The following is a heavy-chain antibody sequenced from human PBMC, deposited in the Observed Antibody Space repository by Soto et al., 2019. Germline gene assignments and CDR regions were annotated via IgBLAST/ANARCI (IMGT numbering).Heavy chain of an antibody. J-gene: IGHJ6*02. CDR1: GYSFTSYW. CDR3: ERTPVYDYDSSGYPYYDYCGMED. V-gene: IGHV5-51*01. Sequence: ESRKISCAVSGYSFTSYWIGWVRQMPGKGLEWVGIIYPGDSDTRYSPSFQGQVTISADNSIRTAYLQWSSLKASDTAMYYCERTPVYDYDSSGYPYYDYCGMEDWGQGTTVTVSS. D-gene: IGHD3-22*01. CDR2: IYPGDSDT.